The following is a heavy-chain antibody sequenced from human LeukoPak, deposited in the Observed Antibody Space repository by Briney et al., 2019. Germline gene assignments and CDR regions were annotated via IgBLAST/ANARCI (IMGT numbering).Heavy chain of an antibody. CDR2: IKQDGSEK. J-gene: IGHJ4*02. CDR3: ARYDY. V-gene: IGHV3-7*01. CDR1: GFIFSSYS. Sequence: PGGSLRLSCAASGFIFSSYSMNWVRQAPGKGLEWVANIKQDGSEKYYVDSVKGRFTISRDNAKNSLYLQMNSLRAEDTAVYYCARYDYWGQGTLVTVSS.